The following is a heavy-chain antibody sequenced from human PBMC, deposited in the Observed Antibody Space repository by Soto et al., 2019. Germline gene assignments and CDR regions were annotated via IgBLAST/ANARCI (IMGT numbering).Heavy chain of an antibody. D-gene: IGHD2-8*01. CDR2: IYYSGST. CDR1: GGSISSYY. V-gene: IGHV4-59*08. Sequence: SETLSLTCTVSGGSISSYYWSWIRQPPGNGLEWIGYIYYSGSTNYNPSLKSRVTISVDTSKNQFSLKLSSVTAADTAVYYCARTLTYEAPMTNLNYYYYMDVWGKGTTVTVSS. J-gene: IGHJ6*03. CDR3: ARTLTYEAPMTNLNYYYYMDV.